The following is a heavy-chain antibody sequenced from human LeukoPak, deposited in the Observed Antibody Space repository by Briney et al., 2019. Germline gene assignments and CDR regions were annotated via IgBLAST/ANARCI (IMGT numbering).Heavy chain of an antibody. Sequence: KPSETLSLTCAVYGGSSSGYYWSWIRQPPGKGLEWIGEINHSGSTNYNPSLKSRVTISVDTSKNQFSLKLSSVTAADTAVYYCASAFFMVRGAAFDYWGQGTLVTVSS. CDR3: ASAFFMVRGAAFDY. J-gene: IGHJ4*02. V-gene: IGHV4-34*01. D-gene: IGHD3-10*01. CDR2: INHSGST. CDR1: GGSSSGYY.